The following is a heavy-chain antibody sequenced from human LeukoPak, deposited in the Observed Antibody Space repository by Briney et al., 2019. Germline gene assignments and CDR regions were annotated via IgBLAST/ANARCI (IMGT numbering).Heavy chain of an antibody. V-gene: IGHV5-51*01. CDR3: ARQIVATIYYFDY. D-gene: IGHD5-12*01. CDR1: GYSFTNDW. J-gene: IGHJ4*02. CDR2: IYPGDSDT. Sequence: GESLKISCKISGYSFTNDWIGWVRQMPGKGLEWMGIIYPGDSDTRYSPSFQGQVTISADKSISTAYLQWSSLKASDTAMYYCARQIVATIYYFDYWGQGTLVTVSS.